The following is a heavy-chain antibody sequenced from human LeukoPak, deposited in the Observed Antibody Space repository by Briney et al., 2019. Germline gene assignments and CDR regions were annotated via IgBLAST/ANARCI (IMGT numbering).Heavy chain of an antibody. CDR1: GYTFTGYY. V-gene: IGHV1-2*02. CDR3: ARARYSYGYPFDY. D-gene: IGHD5-18*01. J-gene: IGHJ4*02. CDR2: INPNSGGT. Sequence: ASVKVSCKASGYTFTGYYMHWVRQAPGQGLEWMGWINPNSGGTNYAQKFQGRVTMTRDTSISTAYMELSRLSSDDTAVYYCARARYSYGYPFDYWGQGTLVTVSS.